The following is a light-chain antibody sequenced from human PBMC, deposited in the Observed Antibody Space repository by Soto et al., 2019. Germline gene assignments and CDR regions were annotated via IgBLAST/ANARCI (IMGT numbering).Light chain of an antibody. CDR2: DVS. V-gene: IGLV2-14*01. CDR1: SSDIGGYNY. CDR3: SSYTSTTTRV. J-gene: IGLJ1*01. Sequence: QSALTQPASVSGSPGQSITISCTGTSSDIGGYNYVSWYQQHPGKAPKLMIYDVSNRPSGVSNRLSGSKSGNTASLTISGLQAEDEADYYCSSYTSTTTRVFGTGT.